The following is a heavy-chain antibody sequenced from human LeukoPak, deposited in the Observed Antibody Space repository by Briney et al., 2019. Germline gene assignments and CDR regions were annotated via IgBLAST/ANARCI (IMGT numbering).Heavy chain of an antibody. CDR2: IYYSGST. D-gene: IGHD3-10*01. Sequence: SETLSLTCTVSGGSISSYYWSWTRQPPGKGLEWIGYIYYSGSTNYNPSLKSRVTISVDTSKNQFSLKLSSVTAADTAVYYCASARMVRGVMVDYWGQGTLVTVSS. CDR1: GGSISSYY. CDR3: ASARMVRGVMVDY. J-gene: IGHJ4*02. V-gene: IGHV4-59*01.